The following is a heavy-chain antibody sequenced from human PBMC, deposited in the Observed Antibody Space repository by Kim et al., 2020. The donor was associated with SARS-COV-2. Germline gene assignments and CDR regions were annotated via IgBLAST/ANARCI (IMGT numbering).Heavy chain of an antibody. CDR1: GGSISSYY. CDR2: IYYSGST. J-gene: IGHJ4*02. D-gene: IGHD1-20*01. CDR3: ARQTLTGTLEYYFDY. V-gene: IGHV4-59*08. Sequence: SETLSLTCTVSGGSISSYYWSWIRQPPGKGLEWIGYIYYSGSTNYNPSLKSRVTISVDTSKNQFSLKLSSVTAADTAVYYCARQTLTGTLEYYFDYWGQGTLVTVSS.